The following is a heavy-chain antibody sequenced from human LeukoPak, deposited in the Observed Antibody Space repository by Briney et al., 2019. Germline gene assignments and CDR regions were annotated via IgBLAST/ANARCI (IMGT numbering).Heavy chain of an antibody. CDR1: GGSISSYY. CDR3: ARDKGTGTIDY. J-gene: IGHJ4*02. Sequence: SETLSLTGTVSGGSISSYYWSWIRQPPGKGLEWIGYIYYSGSTNYNPSLKSRVTISVDRSKNQFSLKLSSVTAADTAVYYCARDKGTGTIDYWGQGTLVTVSS. V-gene: IGHV4-59*12. D-gene: IGHD1/OR15-1a*01. CDR2: IYYSGST.